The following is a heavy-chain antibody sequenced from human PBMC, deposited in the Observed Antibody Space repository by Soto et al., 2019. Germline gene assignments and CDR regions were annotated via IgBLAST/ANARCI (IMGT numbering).Heavy chain of an antibody. CDR3: ARDMTWGAIDC. D-gene: IGHD7-27*01. Sequence: GGSLRLSCAASGFTFSNHWMYWVRQVPGKGLLWVSRIDKDGRTTNYADSVKGRFTMSRDNARDTLYLQMNNVRVDDTAIYYCARDMTWGAIDCWGQGTLVTVSS. J-gene: IGHJ4*02. V-gene: IGHV3-74*01. CDR2: IDKDGRTT. CDR1: GFTFSNHW.